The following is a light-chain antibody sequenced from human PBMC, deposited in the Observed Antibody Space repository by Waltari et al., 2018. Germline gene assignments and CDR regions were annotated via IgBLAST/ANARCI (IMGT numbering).Light chain of an antibody. J-gene: IGKJ5*01. CDR3: QHFYSYPSG. V-gene: IGKV1-13*02. Sequence: AIQLTQSPSSLSASVGDRVTMTCRANQAISRSVAWFQQKPGKVPKLLIFEASDLEDGVPSVFSGSGGGTRFTLTISSLQPEDFATYYCQHFYSYPSGFGQGTRLEIK. CDR2: EAS. CDR1: QAISRS.